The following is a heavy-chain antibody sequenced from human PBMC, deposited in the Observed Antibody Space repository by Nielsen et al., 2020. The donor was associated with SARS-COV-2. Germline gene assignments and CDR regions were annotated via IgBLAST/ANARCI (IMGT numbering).Heavy chain of an antibody. V-gene: IGHV3-9*01. CDR2: ISWNSGSI. CDR3: AKGEMATTWGTADY. CDR1: GFTFDDYA. D-gene: IGHD5-24*01. J-gene: IGHJ4*02. Sequence: SLKISCAASGFTFDDYAMHWVRQAPGKGLEWVSGISWNSGSIGYADSVKGRFTISRDNAKNSLYLQMNSLRAEDTALNYCAKGEMATTWGTADYWGQGTLVTVSS.